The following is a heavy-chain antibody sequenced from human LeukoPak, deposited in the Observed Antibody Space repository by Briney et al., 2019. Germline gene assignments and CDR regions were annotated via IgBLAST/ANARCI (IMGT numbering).Heavy chain of an antibody. D-gene: IGHD4-17*01. CDR1: GFTFSSYG. CDR2: ISYDGSNK. V-gene: IGHV3-30*18. CDR3: AKEFLAYGDYSRHNDAFDI. J-gene: IGHJ3*02. Sequence: GGSLRLSCAASGFTFSSYGMHWVRQAPGKGLEGVAVISYDGSNKYYADSVKGRFTISRDNSKNTLYLQMSSLRAEDTAVYYCAKEFLAYGDYSRHNDAFDIWGQGTMVTVSS.